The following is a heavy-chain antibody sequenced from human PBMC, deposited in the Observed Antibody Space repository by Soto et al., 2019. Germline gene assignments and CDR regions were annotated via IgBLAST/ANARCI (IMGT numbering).Heavy chain of an antibody. J-gene: IGHJ4*02. CDR3: ARVLAARASRDFDY. D-gene: IGHD6-6*01. CDR1: GGSFSTDY. V-gene: IGHV4-34*01. CDR2: INPSGGT. Sequence: QVQLQQWGAGLLKPSETLSLTCAVYGGSFSTDYWSWIRQPPGKGLEWIGEINPSGGTNYNQSLKSRVTISVATSKNQFSLKLSSVTAADTAVYYCARVLAARASRDFDYWGQGTLVTVSS.